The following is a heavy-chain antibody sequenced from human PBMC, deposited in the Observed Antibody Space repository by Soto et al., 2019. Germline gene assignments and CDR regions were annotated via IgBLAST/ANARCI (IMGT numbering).Heavy chain of an antibody. Sequence: QVQLVQSGAEVKKPGSSVKVSCKASGGTFSSYAISWVRQAPGQGLEWMGGIIPIFGTANYAQKFQGRVTITADESTSTAYMELSSLRSEDTAVYYCATYYYDSSGYYSPPFDYWGQGTLVTVSS. V-gene: IGHV1-69*01. D-gene: IGHD3-22*01. J-gene: IGHJ4*02. CDR1: GGTFSSYA. CDR2: IIPIFGTA. CDR3: ATYYYDSSGYYSPPFDY.